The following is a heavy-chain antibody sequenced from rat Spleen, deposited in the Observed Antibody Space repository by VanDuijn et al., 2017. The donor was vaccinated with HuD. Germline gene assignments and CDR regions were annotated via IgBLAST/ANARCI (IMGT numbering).Heavy chain of an antibody. CDR2: ITNTGGSI. CDR1: GFTFINYW. J-gene: IGHJ2*01. V-gene: IGHV5-31*01. Sequence: EVQLVESGGGLVQPGRSLKLSCVASGFTFINYWMCWIRQAPGKGLEWVASITNTGGSIYYPDSVKGRFTISRDVAKSTLYLQMNNLRSEDTATYYCTRGTYFRHWGQGVMVTVSS. D-gene: IGHD4-6*01. CDR3: TRGTYFRH.